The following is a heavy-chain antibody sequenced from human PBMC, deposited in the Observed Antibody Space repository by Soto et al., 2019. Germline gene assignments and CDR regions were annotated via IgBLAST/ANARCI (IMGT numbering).Heavy chain of an antibody. Sequence: WETLSLTCAVYGGSFSGYYWSWIRQPPGKGLEWIGEINHSGSTNYNPSLKSRVTISVDTSKNQFSLKLSSVTAADTAVYYCARGRQLWFFVYWGQGTLVTVSS. V-gene: IGHV4-34*01. CDR1: GGSFSGYY. CDR3: ARGRQLWFFVY. CDR2: INHSGST. D-gene: IGHD5-18*01. J-gene: IGHJ4*02.